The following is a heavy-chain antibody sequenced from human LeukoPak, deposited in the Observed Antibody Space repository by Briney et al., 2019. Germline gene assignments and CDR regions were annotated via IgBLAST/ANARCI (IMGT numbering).Heavy chain of an antibody. CDR3: ASLHGGWGTVTEFDY. D-gene: IGHD4-17*01. J-gene: IGHJ4*02. Sequence: PGGSLRLSCAASGFTFDDYGMSWVRQAPGKGLEWVSGINWNGGSTGYADSVKGRFTISRDNAKNSLYLQMNSPRAEDTALYYCASLHGGWGTVTEFDYWGQGTLVTVSS. CDR2: INWNGGST. V-gene: IGHV3-20*04. CDR1: GFTFDDYG.